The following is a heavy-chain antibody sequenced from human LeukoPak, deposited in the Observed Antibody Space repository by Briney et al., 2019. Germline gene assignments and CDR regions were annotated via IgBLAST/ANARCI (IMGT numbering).Heavy chain of an antibody. V-gene: IGHV3-48*03. Sequence: GGSLRLSCAASGFTFSSYEMNWVRQAPGKGLEWVSYISSSGSTIYYADSVKGRFTISRDNAKNSLYLQMNSLRAEDTAVYYCARGVGFRAGGYYYFDYWGQGTLVTVSS. J-gene: IGHJ4*02. CDR2: ISSSGSTI. D-gene: IGHD3-10*01. CDR1: GFTFSSYE. CDR3: ARGVGFRAGGYYYFDY.